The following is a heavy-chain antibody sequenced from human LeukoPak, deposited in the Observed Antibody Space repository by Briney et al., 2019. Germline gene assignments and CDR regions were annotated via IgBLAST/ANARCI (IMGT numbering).Heavy chain of an antibody. CDR1: GFSFSIYG. CDR2: IQNDGNKK. Sequence: GGSLRLSCAASGFSFSIYGMHWVRQAPGKGLEWVALIQNDGNKKYFADSVKGRFTISRDNSKNTLYQQMNSLRAEDTGVYYCAKDRTSYSGYDFNCGYWGQGTLVTVSS. CDR3: AKDRTSYSGYDFNCGY. V-gene: IGHV3-30*02. D-gene: IGHD5-12*01. J-gene: IGHJ4*02.